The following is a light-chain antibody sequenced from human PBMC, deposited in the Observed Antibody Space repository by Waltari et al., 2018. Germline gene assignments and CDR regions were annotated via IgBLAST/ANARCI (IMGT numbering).Light chain of an antibody. CDR2: EVS. CDR1: QRPLETNGEPS. V-gene: IGKV2-29*01. Sequence: VVTQTPPLLSVTLGQAASISCKGSQRPLETNGEPSLWWYLQRPGQAPQLLIYEVSKRFSGVPDRFPGGGSGTDFTLKISRVEAGDVGVYYCLEGFQLPSFGGGSKVAIK. J-gene: IGKJ4*01. CDR3: LEGFQLPS.